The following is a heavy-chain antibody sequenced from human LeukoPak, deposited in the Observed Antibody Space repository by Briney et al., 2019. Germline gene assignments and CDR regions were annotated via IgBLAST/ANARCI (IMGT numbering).Heavy chain of an antibody. CDR1: GFTVSNNY. V-gene: IGHV3-66*01. CDR3: ARDISDGDSRDY. CDR2: IYSGLTA. J-gene: IGHJ4*02. Sequence: GGSLRLSCAASGFTVSNNYMSWVRQAPGMGLEWVSVIYSGLTAYCADSVKGRFIISRDNSKNTLYLQMNSLRAEDTAVYYCARDISDGDSRDYWGQGTLVTVSS. D-gene: IGHD4-17*01.